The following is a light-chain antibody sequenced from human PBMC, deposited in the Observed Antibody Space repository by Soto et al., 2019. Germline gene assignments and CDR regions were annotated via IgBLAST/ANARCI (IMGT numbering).Light chain of an antibody. CDR3: QQFSRYPLT. CDR1: QGISST. J-gene: IGKJ4*01. V-gene: IGKV1-13*02. CDR2: DAS. Sequence: AIPLTQSPSSLSVSVGDRVTITCRASQGISSTLAWYQQKPGKAPNLLIYDASSLESGVPSRFSGSGSGTDFTLTISSLQPEDFATYYCQQFSRYPLTFGGGTKVEIK.